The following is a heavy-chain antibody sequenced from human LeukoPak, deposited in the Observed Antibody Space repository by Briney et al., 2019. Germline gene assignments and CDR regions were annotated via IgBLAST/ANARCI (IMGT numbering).Heavy chain of an antibody. Sequence: GGSLRFSCAASGFTFSSYWMHWVRQVPGKGLVWVSRINSDGTSTSYADSVKGRFTISRDNAKNTLYLQMNSLRAEDTAVYHCGINSYNYGPSSYWYFDLWGRGTLVTVSS. V-gene: IGHV3-74*01. D-gene: IGHD5-18*01. CDR2: INSDGTST. CDR1: GFTFSSYW. CDR3: GINSYNYGPSSYWYFDL. J-gene: IGHJ2*01.